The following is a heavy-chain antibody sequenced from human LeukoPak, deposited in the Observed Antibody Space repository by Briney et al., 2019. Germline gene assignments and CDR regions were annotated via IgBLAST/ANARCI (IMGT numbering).Heavy chain of an antibody. J-gene: IGHJ6*03. D-gene: IGHD3-3*01. CDR1: GYTFTSYG. CDR3: ARDRHYTTSGVNYYYYYMDV. V-gene: IGHV1-69*06. CDR2: IIPVFGTT. Sequence: ASVKVSCKASGYTFTSYGISWVRQAPGQGLEWMGGIIPVFGTTDYPHKFQGRVTITADKSTATAYMELTGLKSEDSAVYYCARDRHYTTSGVNYYYYYMDVWGNGTTVTVSS.